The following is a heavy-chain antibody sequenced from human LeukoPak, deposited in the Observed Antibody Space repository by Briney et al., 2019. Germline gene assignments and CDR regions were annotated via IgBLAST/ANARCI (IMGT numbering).Heavy chain of an antibody. CDR3: ARERNIAVHFDY. J-gene: IGHJ4*02. D-gene: IGHD6-19*01. V-gene: IGHV1-2*02. Sequence: ASVKVSCKASGYTFTGYYMFWVRQAPGQGLEWMGWINPNSGGTNYAQKFQGRVTMTRDTSISTGYMELSSLRSEDTAVYYCARERNIAVHFDYWGQGTLVTVSS. CDR1: GYTFTGYY. CDR2: INPNSGGT.